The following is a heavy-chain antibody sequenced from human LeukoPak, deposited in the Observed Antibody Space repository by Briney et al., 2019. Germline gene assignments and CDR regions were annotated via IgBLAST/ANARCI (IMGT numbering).Heavy chain of an antibody. CDR3: ARQSGWVDY. Sequence: SETLSLTCTVSSGSISSYYWSWIRQPPGKGLEWIGEINHSGSTNYNPSLKSRVTISVDTSKNQFSLKLSSVTAADTAVYYCARQSGWVDYWGQGTLVTVSS. D-gene: IGHD6-19*01. V-gene: IGHV4-34*01. J-gene: IGHJ4*02. CDR1: SGSISSYY. CDR2: INHSGST.